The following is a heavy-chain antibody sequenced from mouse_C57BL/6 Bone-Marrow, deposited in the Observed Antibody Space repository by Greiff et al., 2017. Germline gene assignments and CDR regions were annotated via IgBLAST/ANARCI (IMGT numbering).Heavy chain of an antibody. CDR3: ARDRPLYYFDY. V-gene: IGHV1-66*01. J-gene: IGHJ2*01. CDR2: IYPGSGNT. CDR1: GYSFTSYY. Sequence: QVQLQQSGPELVKPGASVKISCKASGYSFTSYYIHWVKQRPGQGLEWIGWIYPGSGNTKYNEKFKGKATLTADTSSSTAYMQLSSLTSEDSAVYYCARDRPLYYFDYWGQGTTRTVSS.